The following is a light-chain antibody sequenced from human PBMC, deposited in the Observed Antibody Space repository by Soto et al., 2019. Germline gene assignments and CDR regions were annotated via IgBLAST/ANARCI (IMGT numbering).Light chain of an antibody. J-gene: IGLJ2*01. Sequence: QSALTQPASVSGSPGQSITISCTGTSNDIGGYKYVSWYQQYPGKAPKVMIYEVSKRPPWISNRFSGSKSGNTASLTISGLQAEDEADYYCSSYTSSSTLVFGGGTKLTVL. CDR1: SNDIGGYKY. V-gene: IGLV2-14*01. CDR2: EVS. CDR3: SSYTSSSTLV.